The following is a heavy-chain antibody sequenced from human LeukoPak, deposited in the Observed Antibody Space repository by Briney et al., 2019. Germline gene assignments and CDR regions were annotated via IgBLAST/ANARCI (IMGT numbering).Heavy chain of an antibody. J-gene: IGHJ5*02. CDR3: ARGTSDFWSGYYNWFDP. CDR1: GFTFSSYS. Sequence: GGSLRLSXAASGFTFSSYSMNWVCQAPGKGLEWVSSISSSSSYIYYADSVKGRFTISRDNAKNSLYLQMNSLRAEDTAVYYCARGTSDFWSGYYNWFDPWGQGTLVTVSS. CDR2: ISSSSSYI. V-gene: IGHV3-21*01. D-gene: IGHD3-3*01.